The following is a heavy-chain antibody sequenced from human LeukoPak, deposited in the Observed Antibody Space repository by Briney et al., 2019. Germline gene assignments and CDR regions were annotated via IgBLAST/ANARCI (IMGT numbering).Heavy chain of an antibody. CDR3: AKRLYGSGGYYQFDY. D-gene: IGHD3-10*01. CDR2: VSAGGGST. V-gene: IGHV3-23*01. J-gene: IGHJ4*02. CDR1: GFTFSGYA. Sequence: GGSLRLSCAASGFTFSGYAMTWVRQAPGKGLEWVSTVSAGGGSTYYADSVKGRFTISRDNPKNTLHLQTNSLRAEDTAVYYCAKRLYGSGGYYQFDYWGQGTLVTVSS.